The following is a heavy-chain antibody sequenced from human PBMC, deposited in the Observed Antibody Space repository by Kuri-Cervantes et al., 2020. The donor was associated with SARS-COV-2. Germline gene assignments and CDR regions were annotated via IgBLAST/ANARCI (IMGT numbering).Heavy chain of an antibody. CDR2: IAYDGSNK. D-gene: IGHD2-21*01. J-gene: IGHJ6*02. CDR3: ARDKSDWDNYNFAMDL. V-gene: IGHV3-30*03. CDR1: GFTFSSSG. Sequence: GGSLRLSCAASGFTFSSSGMHWVRQAPGKGLEWVAVIAYDGSNKYYGESVKGRFSISRDNSKNTLFLQMNSLRAEDTAVYYCARDKSDWDNYNFAMDLWGQGTTVTVSS.